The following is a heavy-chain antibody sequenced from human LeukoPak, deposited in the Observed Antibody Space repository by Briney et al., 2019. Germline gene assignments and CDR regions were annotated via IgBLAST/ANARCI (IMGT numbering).Heavy chain of an antibody. CDR2: IYYSGST. D-gene: IGHD3-10*01. Sequence: SETLSLTCSVSGGSISSYYWTWIRQPPGKGLEWIGYIYYSGSTNYKPTLKSRVTISVDTSKNQISLELSSVTAADTAVYYCARYYYGSGSYPYFDYWGQGTLVTVSS. J-gene: IGHJ4*02. CDR3: ARYYYGSGSYPYFDY. V-gene: IGHV4-59*01. CDR1: GGSISSYY.